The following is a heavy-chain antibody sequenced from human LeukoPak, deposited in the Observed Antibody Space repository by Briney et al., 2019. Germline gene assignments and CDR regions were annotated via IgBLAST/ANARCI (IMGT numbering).Heavy chain of an antibody. Sequence: GGSLRLSCAASGFTFSSYGMHWVRQAPGKGLEWVAVISYDGSNKYYADSVKGRFTISRDNGKNSLYLQMNSLRVEDTAVYYCAKDSDGWEDWGQGTLVTVSS. CDR3: AKDSDGWED. V-gene: IGHV3-30*18. J-gene: IGHJ4*02. CDR2: ISYDGSNK. D-gene: IGHD5-24*01. CDR1: GFTFSSYG.